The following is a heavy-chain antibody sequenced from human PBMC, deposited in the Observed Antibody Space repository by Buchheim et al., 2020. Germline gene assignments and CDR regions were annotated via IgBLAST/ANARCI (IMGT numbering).Heavy chain of an antibody. V-gene: IGHV1-3*01. D-gene: IGHD1-26*01. CDR2: INAGSGST. Sequence: KKPGASVKVSCKASGYTFTNYVIHWVRQAPGQRLEWMGWINAGSGSTRYSQKLQGRVTITRDTSASTAFMELSSLRSEDTAVYYCSRARISDTDWYFDVWGRGTL. CDR3: SRARISDTDWYFDV. CDR1: GYTFTNYV. J-gene: IGHJ2*01.